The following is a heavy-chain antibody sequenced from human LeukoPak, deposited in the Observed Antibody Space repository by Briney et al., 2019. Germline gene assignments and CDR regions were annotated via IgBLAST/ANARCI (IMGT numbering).Heavy chain of an antibody. J-gene: IGHJ4*02. Sequence: SETLSLTCTVCGGSITSSSYYWGWIHQPPGKGLEWIGTIYYSGSTYYNPSLKSRVTISVDTSKNQFSLKLSSVTAADTAVYYCARRPVSSNFDYWGQGTLVTVSS. CDR3: ARRPVSSNFDY. CDR1: GGSITSSSYY. D-gene: IGHD3-10*01. V-gene: IGHV4-39*01. CDR2: IYYSGST.